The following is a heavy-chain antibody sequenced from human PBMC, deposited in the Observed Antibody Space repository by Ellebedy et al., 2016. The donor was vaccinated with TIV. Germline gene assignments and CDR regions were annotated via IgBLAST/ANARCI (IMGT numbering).Heavy chain of an antibody. CDR1: GGTFSSYA. J-gene: IGHJ4*02. Sequence: AASVKVSCKASGGTFSSYALSWVRQAPGQGLEWMGGIIPIFGTANYAKKFQGRVTITADESTSTAYMELSSLRDEDTAVYYCAREGTGYSGYDAVDYWGQGTLVTVSS. V-gene: IGHV1-69*13. CDR2: IIPIFGTA. D-gene: IGHD5-12*01. CDR3: AREGTGYSGYDAVDY.